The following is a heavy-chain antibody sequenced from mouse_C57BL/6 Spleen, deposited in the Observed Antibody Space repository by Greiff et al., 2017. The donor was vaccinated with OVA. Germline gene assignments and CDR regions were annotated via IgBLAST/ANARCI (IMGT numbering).Heavy chain of an antibody. V-gene: IGHV2-2*01. D-gene: IGHD3-2*02. CDR2: IWSGGST. J-gene: IGHJ3*01. CDR3: ARAGRQLSVAWFAY. Sequence: VQLQQSGPGLVQPSQSLSITCTASGFSLTSYGVHWVRQSPGKGLEWLGVIWSGGSTDYNAAFISRLSISKDNSKSQVFFKMNSLQADDTAIYYCARAGRQLSVAWFAYWGQGTLVTVSA. CDR1: GFSLTSYG.